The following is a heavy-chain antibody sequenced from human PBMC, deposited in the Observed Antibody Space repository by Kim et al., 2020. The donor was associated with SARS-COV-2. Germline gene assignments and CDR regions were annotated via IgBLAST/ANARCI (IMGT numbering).Heavy chain of an antibody. J-gene: IGHJ6*01. CDR2: IWYDGSNK. CDR3: ARAYGIRGTTFGMDV. D-gene: IGHD1-7*01. V-gene: IGHV3-33*01. CDR1: GFTFSNYG. Sequence: GGSLRLSCAASGFTFSNYGMHWVRQAPGKGLEWVTVIWYDGSNKYYGDSVKGRFTISRDNSRNTLYLQMNSLRAEDTAVYYCARAYGIRGTTFGMDVWGQGTRVTVSS.